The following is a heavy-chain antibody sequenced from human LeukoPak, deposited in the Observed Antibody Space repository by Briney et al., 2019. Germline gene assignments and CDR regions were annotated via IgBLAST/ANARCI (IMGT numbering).Heavy chain of an antibody. CDR3: AREAQNYYDSSGYLVNAFDI. Sequence: PGGSLRLSCAASGFTFSSYAMSWVRQAPGKGLEWVAVISYDGSNKYYADSVKGRFTISRDNSKNTLYLQMNSLRAEDTAVYYCAREAQNYYDSSGYLVNAFDIWGQGTMVTVSS. V-gene: IGHV3-30*04. CDR1: GFTFSSYA. CDR2: ISYDGSNK. J-gene: IGHJ3*02. D-gene: IGHD3-22*01.